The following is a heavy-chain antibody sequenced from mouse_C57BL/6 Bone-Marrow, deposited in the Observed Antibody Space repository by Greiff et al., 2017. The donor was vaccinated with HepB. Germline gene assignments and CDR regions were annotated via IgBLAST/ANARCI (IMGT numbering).Heavy chain of an antibody. CDR1: GYTFTSYW. V-gene: IGHV1-64*01. CDR2: IHPNSGST. Sequence: QVQLQQSGAELVKPGASVKLSCKASGYTFTSYWMHWVKQRPGQGLEWIGMIHPNSGSTNYNEKFKSKATLTVDKSSSTAYMQLSSLTSEDSAVYYCARELRDAMDYWGQGTSVTFSS. CDR3: ARELRDAMDY. J-gene: IGHJ4*01. D-gene: IGHD2-12*01.